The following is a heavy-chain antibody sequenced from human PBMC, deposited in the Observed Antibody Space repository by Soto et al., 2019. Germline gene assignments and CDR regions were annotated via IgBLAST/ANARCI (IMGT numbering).Heavy chain of an antibody. J-gene: IGHJ5*02. V-gene: IGHV1-69*12. CDR3: ARDRGPSSGYYPYWFDP. Sequence: QVQLVQSRAEVKKPGSSVKVSCKASGGTFSSYAITWVRQATGQVLEWMGGFIPIFGTASYAQKFQGRVTLTADESTSIDSMELRSMRSEDTAVYYCARDRGPSSGYYPYWFDPWGQGTLVTVSS. D-gene: IGHD3-22*01. CDR1: GGTFSSYA. CDR2: FIPIFGTA.